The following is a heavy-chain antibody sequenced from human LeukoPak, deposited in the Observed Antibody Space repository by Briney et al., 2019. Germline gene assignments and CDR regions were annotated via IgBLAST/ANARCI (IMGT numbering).Heavy chain of an antibody. D-gene: IGHD3/OR15-3a*01. V-gene: IGHV4-30-4*01. CDR3: ARDRRDWVFDY. CDR2: IYYSGST. Sequence: EGIVYIYYSGSTYYNPSLKSRITISVDTSKNQFSLKLSSVTAADTAVYYCARDRRDWVFDYWGQGTLVTVSS. J-gene: IGHJ4*02.